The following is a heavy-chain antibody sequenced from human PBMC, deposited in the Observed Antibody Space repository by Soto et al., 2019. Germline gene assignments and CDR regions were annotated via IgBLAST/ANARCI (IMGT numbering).Heavy chain of an antibody. V-gene: IGHV3-9*01. CDR2: ISWNSGSI. CDR3: AKGRYDILTDYFDY. D-gene: IGHD3-9*01. Sequence: EVQLVESGGGLVQPGRSLRLSCAASGFTFDDYAMHWVRQAPGKGLEWVSGISWNSGSIGYADSVKGRFTISRDNAKNSLYLQMNSLRAEDTALYYCAKGRYDILTDYFDYWGQGTLVTVSS. CDR1: GFTFDDYA. J-gene: IGHJ4*02.